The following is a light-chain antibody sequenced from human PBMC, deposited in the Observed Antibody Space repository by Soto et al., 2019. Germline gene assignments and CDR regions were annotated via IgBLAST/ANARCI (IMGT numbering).Light chain of an antibody. J-gene: IGLJ3*02. CDR3: QSYDSSLSGFWV. CDR2: GND. V-gene: IGLV1-40*01. Sequence: QSVLTQPPSVSGAPGQRVTISCTGSSSNIGAGYDVHWYQQFSGTSPKLLIYGNDNRPSGVPDRFSGSKSGTSASLAITGLLAEDEADYYCQSYDSSLSGFWVFGGGTKLTVL. CDR1: SSNIGAGYD.